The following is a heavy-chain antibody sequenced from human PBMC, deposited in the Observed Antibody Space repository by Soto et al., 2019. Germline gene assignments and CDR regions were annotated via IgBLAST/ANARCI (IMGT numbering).Heavy chain of an antibody. D-gene: IGHD7-27*01. V-gene: IGHV4-30-4*08. CDR2: IYEGGRT. CDR1: GGSVSSADWN. CDR3: TRGPSGDKVDF. Sequence: QVQLQESGPGLVKPSQTLSLTCTVSGGSVSSADWNWSWIRQTPGKGLEWIGHIYEGGRTYSNPSLMGRATISLDTSKNLFPLNLKSVTAADTAVYYCTRGPSGDKVDFWGQGLLVTVSS. J-gene: IGHJ4*02.